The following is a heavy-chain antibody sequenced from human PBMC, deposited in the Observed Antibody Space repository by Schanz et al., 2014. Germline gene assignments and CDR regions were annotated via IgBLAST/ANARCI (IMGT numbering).Heavy chain of an antibody. CDR3: ARDLSSLIQGDV. D-gene: IGHD2-2*01. CDR1: GFTFRSHA. V-gene: IGHV3-30*16. CDR2: ISHDGSKK. J-gene: IGHJ6*04. Sequence: QVQLVESGGGVVQPGRSLRLSCAASGFTFRSHAMHWVRQAPGKGLEWGAVISHDGSKKYYADSVKGRFTISRDNSRNTLYLQMNSLRAEDTAVYYCARDLSSLIQGDVWGKGTTVTVSS.